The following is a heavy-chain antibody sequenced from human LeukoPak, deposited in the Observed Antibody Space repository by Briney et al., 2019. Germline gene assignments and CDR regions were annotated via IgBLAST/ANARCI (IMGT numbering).Heavy chain of an antibody. D-gene: IGHD1-7*01. Sequence: GGSLRLSCAASGFTFSSYEMNWVRQAPGKGLEWVSHISSTSGSTVYYADSVKGRLTISRDNAKNSLYLQINSLRAEDTAVYYCVRVNYAGWFDPWGQGTLVTVSS. CDR2: ISSTSGSTV. CDR1: GFTFSSYE. J-gene: IGHJ5*02. CDR3: VRVNYAGWFDP. V-gene: IGHV3-48*03.